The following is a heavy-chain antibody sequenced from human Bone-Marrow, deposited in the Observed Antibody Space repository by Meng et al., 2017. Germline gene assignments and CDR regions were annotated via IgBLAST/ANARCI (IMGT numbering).Heavy chain of an antibody. V-gene: IGHV3-15*01. Sequence: EGPLVEAGGGLVRPGGSLRLSCAASGLTFSNAWMSWVRQAPGRGLEWVARIKSKTDGETPDYAAPVKGRFTISRDDSKNTLYLQMHSLKTEDTAVYYCNWNDFGDYWGQGALVTVSS. CDR3: NWNDFGDY. J-gene: IGHJ4*02. CDR1: GLTFSNAW. CDR2: IKSKTDGETP. D-gene: IGHD1-1*01.